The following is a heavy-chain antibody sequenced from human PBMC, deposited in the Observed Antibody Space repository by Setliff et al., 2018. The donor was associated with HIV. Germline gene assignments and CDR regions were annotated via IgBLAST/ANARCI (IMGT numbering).Heavy chain of an antibody. Sequence: SETLSLTCTVSGGSISRGDYYWNWIRQPAGKGLEWIGHIYTSGSTSGSTYYNPSLKSRVTISVDTSKNQFSLNLTSVTAADTAVYYCATGRDAYKTGYWGQGTLVTVSS. J-gene: IGHJ4*02. CDR1: GGSISRGDYY. CDR3: ATGRDAYKTGY. CDR2: IYTSGSTSGST. V-gene: IGHV4-61*09. D-gene: IGHD2-15*01.